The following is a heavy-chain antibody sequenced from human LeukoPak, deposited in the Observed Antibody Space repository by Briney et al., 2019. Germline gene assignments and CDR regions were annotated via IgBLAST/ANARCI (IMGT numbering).Heavy chain of an antibody. Sequence: ASVKVSCKASGYTFTGYYMHWVRQAPGQGLEWMGWINPNSGGTNYAQKFQGWVTMTRDTSISTAYMELSRLRSDDTAVYYCAREAAGSGSYYNRFDPWGQGTLVTVSS. CDR2: INPNSGGT. CDR3: AREAAGSGSYYNRFDP. CDR1: GYTFTGYY. J-gene: IGHJ5*02. V-gene: IGHV1-2*04. D-gene: IGHD3-10*01.